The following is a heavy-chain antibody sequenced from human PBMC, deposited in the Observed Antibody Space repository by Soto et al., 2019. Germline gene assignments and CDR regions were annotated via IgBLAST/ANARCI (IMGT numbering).Heavy chain of an antibody. V-gene: IGHV1-2*06. CDR1: GYTFADRY. CDR2: INPNTGAT. Sequence: QVQLVQSGAEVKKPGASVKVSCRASGYTFADRYIHWVRQAPGQGLEWMGLINPNTGATHYSHRFPGRVSLTRDTSITTAYMELNSLTSDDTAVYCCARIRTGSLLLYLFDLGGQGTLVTVSS. D-gene: IGHD1-1*01. J-gene: IGHJ4*02. CDR3: ARIRTGSLLLYLFDL.